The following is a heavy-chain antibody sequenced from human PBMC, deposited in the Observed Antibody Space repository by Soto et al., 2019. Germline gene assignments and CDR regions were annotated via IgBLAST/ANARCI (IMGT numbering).Heavy chain of an antibody. Sequence: EMQLVQSGGGLIQPGGSLRLSCAVSGFTVSSNSITWVRQAPGQGLEWVSVLHSDVSTYYVDSVKGRFVISRDNSKNTVDLQMNSLRAEDTAIYYYARELGGSWYNWFDPWGQGTLVTVSS. J-gene: IGHJ5*02. CDR3: ARELGGSWYNWFDP. V-gene: IGHV3-53*01. CDR2: LHSDVST. D-gene: IGHD2-15*01. CDR1: GFTVSSNS.